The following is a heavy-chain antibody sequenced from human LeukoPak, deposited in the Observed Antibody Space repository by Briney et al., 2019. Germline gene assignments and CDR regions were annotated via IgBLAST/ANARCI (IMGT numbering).Heavy chain of an antibody. V-gene: IGHV1-24*01. CDR3: ATDTEPGGIVVVPAAL. Sequence: ASVKVSCKVSGYTLNELPMHWVRQAPGKGLEWMGGCDPESGETIYPQKFQGRVTMTEDTSTDTAYMELSSLRSEDTAVYYCATDTEPGGIVVVPAALWGQGTLVTVSS. CDR1: GYTLNELP. D-gene: IGHD2-2*01. J-gene: IGHJ4*02. CDR2: CDPESGET.